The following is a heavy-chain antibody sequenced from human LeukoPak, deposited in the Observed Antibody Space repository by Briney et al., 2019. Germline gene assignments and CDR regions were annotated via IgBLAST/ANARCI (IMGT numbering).Heavy chain of an antibody. V-gene: IGHV1-46*01. CDR3: AKPPNPYYYDSSGSS. D-gene: IGHD3-22*01. Sequence: ASVKVSCKASGYTFTSYYMHWVRQAPGQGLEWMGIINPSGGSTSYAQKFQGRVTMTRDTSTSTVYMELNSLRAEDTAVYYCAKPPNPYYYDSSGSSWGQGTLVTVSS. CDR2: INPSGGST. CDR1: GYTFTSYY. J-gene: IGHJ5*02.